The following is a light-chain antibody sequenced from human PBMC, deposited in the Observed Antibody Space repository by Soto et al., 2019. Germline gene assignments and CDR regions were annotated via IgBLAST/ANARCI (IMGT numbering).Light chain of an antibody. V-gene: IGKV3-20*01. Sequence: EIVLTQFPGTLSLSPGERATLSCRASQSVTSSSLAWYQQKVGRAPRVLIYGASNRATGIPDRFSGSGSGTDFPLTNTRLEPEDFAVYYCQQYGSSPRTFGQGKRLEIK. J-gene: IGKJ5*01. CDR1: QSVTSSS. CDR2: GAS. CDR3: QQYGSSPRT.